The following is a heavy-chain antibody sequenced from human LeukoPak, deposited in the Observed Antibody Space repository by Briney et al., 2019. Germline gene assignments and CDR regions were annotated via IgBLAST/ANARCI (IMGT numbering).Heavy chain of an antibody. CDR1: GFTFSSYD. CDR3: AKDRHAPGRYCSSTTCFPFDP. J-gene: IGHJ5*02. V-gene: IGHV3-23*01. CDR2: ISGSGAST. Sequence: GGSLRLSCAVSGFTFSSYDMSWVRQAPGKGLEWVSAISGSGASTYYADPVKGRFTISRDNSKSTLYLQMNSLRAEDTAVYYCAKDRHAPGRYCSSTTCFPFDPWGQGTLVTVSS. D-gene: IGHD2-2*01.